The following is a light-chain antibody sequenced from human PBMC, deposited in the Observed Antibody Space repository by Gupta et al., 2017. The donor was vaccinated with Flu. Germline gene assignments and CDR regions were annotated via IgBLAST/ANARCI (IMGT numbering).Light chain of an antibody. V-gene: IGLV1-44*01. CDR1: KSNIGGGNP. CDR2: SNN. Sequence: QSVLTQPPSASGTPGQRVTISCSGSKSNIGGGNPVNWYQHLPGTAPKLLIFSNNQRPSGVPDRFSGSKSGTSASLAISGLQSKDEADYYCASWDDSLNAWVFGGGTKLTVL. CDR3: ASWDDSLNAWV. J-gene: IGLJ3*02.